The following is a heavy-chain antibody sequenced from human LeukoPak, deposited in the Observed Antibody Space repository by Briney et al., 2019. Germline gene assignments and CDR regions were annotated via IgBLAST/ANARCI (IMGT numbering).Heavy chain of an antibody. D-gene: IGHD6-19*01. CDR1: GFTFDNYA. CDR3: AKVRGTYSSGYFFDY. Sequence: GGSLRLSCAASGFTFDNYAMHWVRQAPGKGLEWLSIISWNSGYVGYADSVKGRFTISRDNAKKSLDLQMNSLRAEDTAFYYCAKVRGTYSSGYFFDYWGQGTLVTVSS. J-gene: IGHJ4*02. CDR2: ISWNSGYV. V-gene: IGHV3-9*01.